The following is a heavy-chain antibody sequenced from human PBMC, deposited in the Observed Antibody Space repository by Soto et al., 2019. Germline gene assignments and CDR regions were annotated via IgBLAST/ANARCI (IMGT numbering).Heavy chain of an antibody. J-gene: IGHJ4*02. D-gene: IGHD2-15*01. V-gene: IGHV3-33*01. CDR2: IWYDGSNK. Sequence: SGGSLRLSCAASGFTFSSYAMHWVRQAPGKGLEWVAVIWYDGSNKYYADSVKGRFTISRDNSKNTLYLQMNSLRAEATPVYYCAREYFCGGSCYPTGFDYCGQGFLVTVSA. CDR1: GFTFSSYA. CDR3: AREYFCGGSCYPTGFDY.